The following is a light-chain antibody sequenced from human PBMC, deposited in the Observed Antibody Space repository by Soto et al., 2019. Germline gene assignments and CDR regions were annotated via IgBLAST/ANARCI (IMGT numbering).Light chain of an antibody. CDR2: DAS. J-gene: IGKJ4*01. CDR1: QSISTY. Sequence: EIVLTQSPATLSLSLGERATLSCRASQSISTYLAWYQQKPGQAPRLLIYDASKTATGIPARFGGSGSGTDSTLTISRLEPEDFAVYYCQQRSNWRPPFGGGTKVEIK. V-gene: IGKV3-11*01. CDR3: QQRSNWRPP.